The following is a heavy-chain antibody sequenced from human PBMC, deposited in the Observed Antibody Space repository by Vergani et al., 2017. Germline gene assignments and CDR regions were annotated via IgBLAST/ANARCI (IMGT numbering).Heavy chain of an antibody. J-gene: IGHJ4*02. V-gene: IGHV3-7*01. D-gene: IGHD6-13*01. CDR1: GFPFSNYW. Sequence: EVHLVESGGGLVQPGGSLRLSCAASGFPFSNYWMSWVRQAPGKGLYWLANLKQDGSEKYYVDSVKGRFTISRDNAKNSLYLQMNSLRAEDTAVYYCARLDPFSSWYDNPGFDYWGQGTLVTVSS. CDR3: ARLDPFSSWYDNPGFDY. CDR2: LKQDGSEK.